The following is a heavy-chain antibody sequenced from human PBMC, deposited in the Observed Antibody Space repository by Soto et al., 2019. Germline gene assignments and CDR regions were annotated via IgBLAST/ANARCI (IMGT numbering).Heavy chain of an antibody. CDR1: GYTFTNYA. V-gene: IGHV1-3*01. CDR3: ARDGAVAGNINFDY. J-gene: IGHJ4*02. CDR2: INGGNGNT. D-gene: IGHD6-19*01. Sequence: GASVKVSCKASGYTFTNYAIHWVRQAPGQRLEWMGWINGGNGNTKYSQKFQDRVTITRDTSASTAYMELSRLRSEDTAVYYCARDGAVAGNINFDYWGQGTLVTVSS.